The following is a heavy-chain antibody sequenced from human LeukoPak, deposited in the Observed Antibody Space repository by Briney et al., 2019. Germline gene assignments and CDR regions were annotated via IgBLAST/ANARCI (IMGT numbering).Heavy chain of an antibody. V-gene: IGHV3-74*01. Sequence: GGSLRLSCAASGFTFSTYWIHWVRQAPGKGLVWVSRISGDGSDTRYADSVKGRFTISRDNAKNTVFLQMNSLRDEDTVVYYCARYVQDSRTGGRVFWGQGTLVTVSS. D-gene: IGHD3-22*01. CDR1: GFTFSTYW. CDR2: ISGDGSDT. J-gene: IGHJ4*02. CDR3: ARYVQDSRTGGRVF.